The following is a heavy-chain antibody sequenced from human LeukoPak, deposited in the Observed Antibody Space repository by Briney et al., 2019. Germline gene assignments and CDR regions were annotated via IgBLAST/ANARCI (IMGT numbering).Heavy chain of an antibody. V-gene: IGHV3-30*02. D-gene: IGHD3-22*01. CDR3: ARRMSYYDSSATDC. CDR2: TRYDGNNK. CDR1: GFTFSNYG. J-gene: IGHJ4*02. Sequence: GGSLRLSCAASGFTFSNYGMHWVRQAPGKGLEWVTFTRYDGNNKYYADSVKGRFTISRDNSKNTLYLQMSSLRPEDTAVYYCARRMSYYDSSATDCWGQGTLVTVSS.